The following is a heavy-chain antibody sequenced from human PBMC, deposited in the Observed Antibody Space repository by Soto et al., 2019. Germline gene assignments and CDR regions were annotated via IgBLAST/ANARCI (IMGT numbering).Heavy chain of an antibody. CDR1: GYTFTSYG. CDR2: ISAYNGNT. V-gene: IGHV1-18*01. Sequence: QVQLVQSGAEVKKPGASVKVSCKASGYTFTSYGISWVRQAPGQGLEWMGWISAYNGNTNYAQKLQGRVTMTTDTSTSTAYMELRSLRSDDTAVYYCARDRDYSSSCPPLQCPYYGMDVWGQGTTVTVSS. J-gene: IGHJ6*02. D-gene: IGHD6-13*01. CDR3: ARDRDYSSSCPPLQCPYYGMDV.